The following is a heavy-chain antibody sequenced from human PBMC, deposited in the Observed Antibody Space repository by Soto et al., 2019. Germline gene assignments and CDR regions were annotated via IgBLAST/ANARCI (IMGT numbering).Heavy chain of an antibody. D-gene: IGHD6-6*01. V-gene: IGHV3-23*01. Sequence: EVQLLESGGGLVQPGGSLRLSCAASGLRFSSKAMSWVSQAPGKGLEWVSIISGSGSSTYYTDSLKGRFTISRDNSKNMVYLEMNYLRAEDTAVYYCAKENGFQFVNFGASGFDYWGQGSLVSVSS. CDR1: GLRFSSKA. J-gene: IGHJ4*02. CDR2: ISGSGSST. CDR3: AKENGFQFVNFGASGFDY.